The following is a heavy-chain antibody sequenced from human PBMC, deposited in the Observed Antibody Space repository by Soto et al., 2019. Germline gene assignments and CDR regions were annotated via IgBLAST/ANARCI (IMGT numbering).Heavy chain of an antibody. Sequence: VASVKVSCKXSGYTFTSYGISWVRQAPGQGLEWMGWISAYNGNTNYAQKLQGRVTMTTDTSTSTAYMELRSLRSDDTAVYYCARVRGGAVAGKGYYYYGMDVWGQGTTVTVSS. D-gene: IGHD6-19*01. CDR3: ARVRGGAVAGKGYYYYGMDV. CDR1: GYTFTSYG. V-gene: IGHV1-18*01. CDR2: ISAYNGNT. J-gene: IGHJ6*02.